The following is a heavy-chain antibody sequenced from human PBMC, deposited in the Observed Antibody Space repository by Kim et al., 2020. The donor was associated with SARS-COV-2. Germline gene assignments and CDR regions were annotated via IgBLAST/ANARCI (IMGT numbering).Heavy chain of an antibody. Sequence: PPLKSRVTISVDTSKNQFSLKLSSVTAADTAVYYCARLRLGELSFHAFDIWGQGTMVTVSS. D-gene: IGHD3-16*02. CDR3: ARLRLGELSFHAFDI. J-gene: IGHJ3*02. V-gene: IGHV4-59*01.